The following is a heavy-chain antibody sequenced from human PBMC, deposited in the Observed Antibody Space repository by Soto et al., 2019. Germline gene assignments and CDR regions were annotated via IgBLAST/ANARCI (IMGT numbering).Heavy chain of an antibody. D-gene: IGHD3-16*02. CDR1: GGSFNGYF. Sequence: QVQLQQWGAGLLKPSETLSLTCAVYGGSFNGYFWTWIRQSPGTGLEWIGEVDHSGSTNYNPPLQSRVSISLDTSKTQFSLKMASVAAADTAVYACARSGRADYRRYFDVWGRGTLVTVSS. CDR2: VDHSGST. V-gene: IGHV4-34*01. J-gene: IGHJ2*01. CDR3: ARSGRADYRRYFDV.